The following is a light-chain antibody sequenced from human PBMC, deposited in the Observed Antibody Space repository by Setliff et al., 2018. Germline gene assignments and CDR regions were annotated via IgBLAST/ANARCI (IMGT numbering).Light chain of an antibody. CDR2: VND. V-gene: IGLV1-51*01. Sequence: QSALAQPPSVSAAPGQKVTISCSGSSSNIGNNYVSWYQQLPGTAPKLIIYVNDERPSGIPDRFSGSKSGTSATLGIAGLQTGDEADYYCGTWDSSLSAGVFGGGTK. CDR1: SSNIGNNY. CDR3: GTWDSSLSAGV. J-gene: IGLJ2*01.